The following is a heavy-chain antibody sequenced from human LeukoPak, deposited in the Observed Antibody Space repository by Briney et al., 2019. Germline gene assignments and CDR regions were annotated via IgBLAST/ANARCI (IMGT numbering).Heavy chain of an antibody. CDR2: ISGSGGST. D-gene: IGHD6-13*01. J-gene: IGHJ4*02. CDR1: GFTFSRHA. Sequence: GSLRLSCAASGFTFSRHAMSWVRQAPGKGLEWGSAISGSGGSTYYADSVKGRFTISRDNSKNTLYLQMNSLRAEDTAVYYCAKGEVGIAAVSRFDYWGQGTLVTVSS. V-gene: IGHV3-23*01. CDR3: AKGEVGIAAVSRFDY.